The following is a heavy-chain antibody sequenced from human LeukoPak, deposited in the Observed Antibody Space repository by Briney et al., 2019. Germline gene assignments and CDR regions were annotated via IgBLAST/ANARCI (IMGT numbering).Heavy chain of an antibody. D-gene: IGHD3-22*01. J-gene: IGHJ4*02. CDR1: GFTFSSYS. CDR2: ISSSSSSTI. V-gene: IGHV3-48*01. Sequence: GGSLRLSCAASGFTFSSYSMNWVRQAPGKGLEWVSYISSSSSSTIYYADSVKGRFTISRDNAKNSLYLQMNSLRAEDTAVYYCARDYRSYDSSGFFLLHRGYYFDYWGQGTLVTVSS. CDR3: ARDYRSYDSSGFFLLHRGYYFDY.